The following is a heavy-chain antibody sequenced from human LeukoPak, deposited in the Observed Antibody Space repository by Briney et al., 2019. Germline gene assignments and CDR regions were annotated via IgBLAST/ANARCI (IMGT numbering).Heavy chain of an antibody. J-gene: IGHJ1*01. CDR1: GGSFSGYY. D-gene: IGHD1-26*01. CDR2: INHSGST. CDR3: AASGSYYSEYFQH. Sequence: PSETLSLTCAVYGGSFSGYYWSWIRQPPGKGLEWIGEINHSGSTNYNPSLKSRVTISVDTSKNQFSLKLSSVTAADTAVYYCAASGSYYSEYFQHWGRGTLVTVSS. V-gene: IGHV4-34*01.